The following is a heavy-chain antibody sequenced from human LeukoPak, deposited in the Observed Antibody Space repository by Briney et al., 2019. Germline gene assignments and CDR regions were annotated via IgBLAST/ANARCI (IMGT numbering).Heavy chain of an antibody. J-gene: IGHJ4*02. Sequence: ASVKVPCKASGGTFSSYAISWVRQAPGQGLEWMGRIIPILGIANYAQKFQGRVTITADKSTSTAYMELSSLRSEDTAVYYCAREGRDGYNYNWGQGTLVTVPS. D-gene: IGHD5-12*01. V-gene: IGHV1-69*04. CDR2: IIPILGIA. CDR1: GGTFSSYA. CDR3: AREGRDGYNYN.